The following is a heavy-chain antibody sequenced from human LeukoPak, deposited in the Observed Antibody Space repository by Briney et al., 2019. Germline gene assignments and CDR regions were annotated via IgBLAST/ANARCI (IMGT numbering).Heavy chain of an antibody. D-gene: IGHD6-13*01. CDR3: ARDLRSSSWSYYFDY. J-gene: IGHJ4*02. V-gene: IGHV4-61*08. Sequence: SETLSLTCTVSGGSISSGGYYWSWIRQHPGKGLEWIGYIYYSGSTYYNPSLKSRVTTSVDTSKNQLSLKLSSVTAADTAVYYCARDLRSSSWSYYFDYWGQGTLVTVSS. CDR1: GGSISSGGYY. CDR2: IYYSGST.